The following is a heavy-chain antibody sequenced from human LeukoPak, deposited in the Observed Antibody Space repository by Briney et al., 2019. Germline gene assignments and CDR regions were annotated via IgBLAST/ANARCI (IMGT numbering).Heavy chain of an antibody. CDR3: ARLSADSLLSPIDY. CDR2: MNPNSSNT. D-gene: IGHD2-15*01. Sequence: ASVKVSCKASGYTFTSYDINWVRQATGQGLEWMGWMNPNSSNTGYAQKFQGRVTITRNTSISTAYMELSSLRSEDTAVYYCARLSADSLLSPIDYWGQGTLVTVSS. V-gene: IGHV1-8*03. J-gene: IGHJ4*02. CDR1: GYTFTSYD.